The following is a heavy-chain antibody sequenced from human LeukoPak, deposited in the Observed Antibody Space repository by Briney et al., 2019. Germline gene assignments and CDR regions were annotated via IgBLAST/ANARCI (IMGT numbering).Heavy chain of an antibody. Sequence: SETLSLTCTVSGGSISGGSYYWSWIRQPAGKGLEWIGRIYTSGSTNYNPSLKSRVTMSVDTSKNQFSLKLSSVTAADTAVYYCARARYYYGSGSYGWFDPWGQGTLVTVSS. D-gene: IGHD3-10*01. CDR1: GGSISGGSYY. J-gene: IGHJ5*02. CDR3: ARARYYYGSGSYGWFDP. V-gene: IGHV4-61*02. CDR2: IYTSGST.